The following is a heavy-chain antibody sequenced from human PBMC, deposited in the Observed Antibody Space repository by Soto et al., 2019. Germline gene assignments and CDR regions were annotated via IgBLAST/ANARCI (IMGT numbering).Heavy chain of an antibody. CDR2: IWYDGSNK. D-gene: IGHD3-3*01. CDR1: GFTFSSYG. CDR3: ARDRAPRVSGTYFDY. Sequence: GSLRLSCAASGFTFSSYGMHWVRQAPGKGLEWVAVIWYDGSNKYYADSVKGRFTISRDNSKNTLYLQMNSLRAEDTAVYYCARDRAPRVSGTYFDYWGQGTLVTVSS. V-gene: IGHV3-33*01. J-gene: IGHJ4*02.